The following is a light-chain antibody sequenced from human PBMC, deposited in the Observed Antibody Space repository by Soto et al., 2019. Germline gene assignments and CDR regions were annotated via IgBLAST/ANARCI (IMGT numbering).Light chain of an antibody. CDR2: NAF. V-gene: IGKV3-20*01. J-gene: IGKJ5*01. CDR1: QSVSSSY. CDR3: QQYNNWPPTT. Sequence: EIVLTQSPGTLSLSPGERATLSCRASQSVSSSYLAWYQQKPGQAPRLLIYNAFNRATGIPDRFSGSGSGTDFTLTISSLQSEDFAIYYCQQYNNWPPTTFGQGTRLEIK.